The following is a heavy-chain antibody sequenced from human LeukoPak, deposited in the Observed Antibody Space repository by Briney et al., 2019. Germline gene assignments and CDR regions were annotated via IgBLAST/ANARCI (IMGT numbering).Heavy chain of an antibody. CDR3: ARGEYALYYFDF. V-gene: IGHV5-51*01. J-gene: IGHJ4*02. CDR2: IYPGDSDT. Sequence: GESLKISCKGSGYYFTTYWIAWVRPMPGKGLEWMGIIYPGDSDTRYSPSFQGQVTISADKSISTAYLQWSSLKASDTAMYYCARGEYALYYFDFWGQGTLVTVSS. CDR1: GYYFTTYW. D-gene: IGHD3-16*01.